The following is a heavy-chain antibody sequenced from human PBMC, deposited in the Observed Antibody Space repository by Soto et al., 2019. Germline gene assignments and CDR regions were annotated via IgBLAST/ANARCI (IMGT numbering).Heavy chain of an antibody. CDR1: GFTFSSYA. Sequence: GGSLRLSCAASGFTFSSYAMSWVRQAPGKGLEWVSAISGSGGSTYYADSVKGRFTISRDNSKNTLYLQMNSLRAEDTAVYYCAKGANYDFWSGSEAYIYYYYMDVWGKGTTVTVSS. CDR2: ISGSGGST. CDR3: AKGANYDFWSGSEAYIYYYYMDV. V-gene: IGHV3-23*01. J-gene: IGHJ6*03. D-gene: IGHD3-3*01.